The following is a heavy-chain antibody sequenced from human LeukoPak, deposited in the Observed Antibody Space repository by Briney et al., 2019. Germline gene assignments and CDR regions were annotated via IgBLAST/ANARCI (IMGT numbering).Heavy chain of an antibody. CDR3: ASIGVNYYSWFDY. CDR1: GGSFSDYY. D-gene: IGHD3-10*01. V-gene: IGHV4-34*01. J-gene: IGHJ4*02. Sequence: PSETLSLTCAVYGGSFSDYYWSWIRQSPGKGLEWIGEINHSGSTNYNPSLKSRVTISVDTSKNQFSLKLNSVTAADTAVYYCASIGVNYYSWFDYWGQGTQVTVSS. CDR2: INHSGST.